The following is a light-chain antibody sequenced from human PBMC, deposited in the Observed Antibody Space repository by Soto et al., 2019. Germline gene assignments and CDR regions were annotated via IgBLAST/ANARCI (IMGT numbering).Light chain of an antibody. CDR1: SSNIGTNA. CDR2: NNN. Sequence: QSVLTQPPPASGTPGQRVTISCSGGSSNIGTNAVNWYQQLPGTAPKLLIYNNNQRPSGVPDRFSGSKSGTSASLAISGLHSEDEADYYCAAWDDSLNGYVFGTGTKVTVL. CDR3: AAWDDSLNGYV. V-gene: IGLV1-44*01. J-gene: IGLJ1*01.